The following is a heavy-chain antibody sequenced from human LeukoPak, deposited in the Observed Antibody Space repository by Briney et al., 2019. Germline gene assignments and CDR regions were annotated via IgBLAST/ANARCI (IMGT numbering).Heavy chain of an antibody. D-gene: IGHD2-21*02. CDR1: GFTFSLYS. J-gene: IGHJ3*02. Sequence: GGSLRLSCAASGFTFSLYSMNWVRQSSEEGREWVSSISSNSSYIYYADSVKGRFTISRDNAKNSLYLQMNSLRAEDTAVYNCARREDCGGDSCPDAFDIWGQGTMVTVSS. CDR3: ARREDCGGDSCPDAFDI. V-gene: IGHV3-21*01. CDR2: ISSNSSYI.